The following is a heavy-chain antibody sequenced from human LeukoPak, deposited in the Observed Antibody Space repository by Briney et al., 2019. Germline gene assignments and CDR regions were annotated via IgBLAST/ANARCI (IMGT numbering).Heavy chain of an antibody. CDR2: ISAYNGNT. V-gene: IGHV1-18*01. J-gene: IGHJ4*02. CDR3: ARDKWAVAGLEVDY. Sequence: ASVKVSFKASGYTFTSYGISWVRQAPGQGLEWMGWISAYNGNTNYAQKLQGRVTMTTDTSTSTAYMELRSLRSDDTAVYYCARDKWAVAGLEVDYWGQGTLVTVSS. CDR1: GYTFTSYG. D-gene: IGHD6-19*01.